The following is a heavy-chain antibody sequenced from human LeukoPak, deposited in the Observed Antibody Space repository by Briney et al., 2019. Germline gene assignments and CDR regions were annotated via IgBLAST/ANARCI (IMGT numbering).Heavy chain of an antibody. CDR3: AKDGDFWSGYYTL. J-gene: IGHJ4*02. CDR2: ISWNSGSI. V-gene: IGHV3-9*01. CDR1: GFTFDDYA. D-gene: IGHD3-3*01. Sequence: GRSLRLSCAASGFTFDDYAMHWVRQAPGKGLEWVSGISWNSGSIGYADSVKGRFTISRDNAKNSLYLQMNSLRAEDTALYYCAKDGDFWSGYYTLWGQGTLVTVSS.